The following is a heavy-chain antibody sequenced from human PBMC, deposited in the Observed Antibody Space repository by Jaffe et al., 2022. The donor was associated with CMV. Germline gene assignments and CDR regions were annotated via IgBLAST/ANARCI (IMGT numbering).Heavy chain of an antibody. CDR3: ARIPASVISSSWRRYYFDY. V-gene: IGHV4-34*01. CDR2: INHSGST. J-gene: IGHJ4*02. D-gene: IGHD6-13*01. CDR1: GGSFSGYY. Sequence: QVQLQQWGAGLLKPSETLSLTCAVYGGSFSGYYWSWIRQPPGKGLEWIGEINHSGSTNYNPSLKSRVTISVDTSKNQFSLKLSSVTAADTAVYYCARIPASVISSSWRRYYFDYWGQGTLVTVSS.